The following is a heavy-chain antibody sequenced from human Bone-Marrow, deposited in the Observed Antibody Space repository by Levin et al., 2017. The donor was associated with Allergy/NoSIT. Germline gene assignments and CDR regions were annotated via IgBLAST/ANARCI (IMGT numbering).Heavy chain of an antibody. D-gene: IGHD1-1*01. CDR2: ISYRGST. CDR1: GGSVTSDTSY. J-gene: IGHJ6*02. Sequence: SQTLSLTCTVSGGSVTSDTSYWSWIRQHPVRGLERIGYISYRGSTYYNPSLKSRVTISLDTSKNQISLNLNSVTAADTATYYCARTKLASASRGYGMDVWGRGTTVTVSS. CDR3: ARTKLASASRGYGMDV. V-gene: IGHV4-31*03.